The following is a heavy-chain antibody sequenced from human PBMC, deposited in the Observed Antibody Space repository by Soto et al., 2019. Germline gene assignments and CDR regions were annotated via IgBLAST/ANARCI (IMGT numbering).Heavy chain of an antibody. CDR2: IWYDGSNK. Sequence: PGGSLRLSCAASGFTFSSYGMHWVRQAPGKGLEWVAVIWYDGSNKYYADSVKGRFTISRDNSKNTLYLQMNSLRAEDTAVYYCARDLWFYSSSWGPIDYWGQGTLVTVSS. V-gene: IGHV3-33*01. J-gene: IGHJ4*02. D-gene: IGHD6-13*01. CDR3: ARDLWFYSSSWGPIDY. CDR1: GFTFSSYG.